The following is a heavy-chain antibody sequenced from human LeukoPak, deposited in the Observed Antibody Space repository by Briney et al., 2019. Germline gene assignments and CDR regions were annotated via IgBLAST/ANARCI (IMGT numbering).Heavy chain of an antibody. Sequence: SGGSLRLSCAASGFTFSSYAMHWVRQAPGKGQEWVAVITYDGSNKYYADSVKGRFTISRDNSKNTLYLQMNSLRAEDTAVYYCARDGYCSSTSCYTSYYYYGMDVWGQGTTVTVSS. J-gene: IGHJ6*02. CDR2: ITYDGSNK. CDR3: ARDGYCSSTSCYTSYYYYGMDV. CDR1: GFTFSSYA. V-gene: IGHV3-30-3*01. D-gene: IGHD2-2*02.